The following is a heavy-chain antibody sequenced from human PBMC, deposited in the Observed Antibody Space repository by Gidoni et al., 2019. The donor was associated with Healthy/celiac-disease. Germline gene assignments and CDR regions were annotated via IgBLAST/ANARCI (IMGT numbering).Heavy chain of an antibody. Sequence: QVQLVESGGGVVQPGRSLRLSCAASGFTFSSYAMHGVRQAPGQGLEWVAVISYDGSNKYYADSVKGRFTISRDNSKNTLYLQMNSLRAEDTAVDYCARDVGYCSSTSCYTRYWGQGTLVTVSS. V-gene: IGHV3-30-3*01. CDR1: GFTFSSYA. D-gene: IGHD2-2*02. CDR2: ISYDGSNK. CDR3: ARDVGYCSSTSCYTRY. J-gene: IGHJ4*02.